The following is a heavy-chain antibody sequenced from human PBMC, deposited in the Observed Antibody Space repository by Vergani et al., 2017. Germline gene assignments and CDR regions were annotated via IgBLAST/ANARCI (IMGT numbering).Heavy chain of an antibody. D-gene: IGHD2/OR15-2a*01. CDR2: ISWNSGSI. Sequence: EVQLVESGGGLVQPGRSLRLSCAASGFTFDDYAMHWVRQAPGKGLEWVSGISWNSGSIGYADSVKGRFTISRDNAKNSLYLQMNSLRAEDTALYYCAKALGMVLGAFDIWGQGTMVTVSS. V-gene: IGHV3-9*01. CDR3: AKALGMVLGAFDI. CDR1: GFTFDDYA. J-gene: IGHJ3*02.